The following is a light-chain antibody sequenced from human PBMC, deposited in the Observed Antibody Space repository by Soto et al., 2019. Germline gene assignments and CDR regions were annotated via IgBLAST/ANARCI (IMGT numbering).Light chain of an antibody. CDR2: DAS. CDR1: QNINNY. V-gene: IGKV1-33*01. J-gene: IGKJ5*01. CDR3: QQYENLPT. Sequence: DIQMTQSPSSLSASVGDRVTITCQASQNINNYLNWYQQKPGRAPKLLIYDASNLEAGVPSRFRGSGSGTYWSLTRRSLQPEAIEPYYCQQYENLPTFGQGTRLEIK.